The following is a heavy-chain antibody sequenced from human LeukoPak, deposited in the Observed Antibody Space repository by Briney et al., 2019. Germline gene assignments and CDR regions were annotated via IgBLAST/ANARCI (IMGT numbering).Heavy chain of an antibody. CDR3: ARLFEGYYFDY. Sequence: SETLSLTXTVSGGSISSSSYYWGWIRQPPGKGLEWIGSIYYSGSTYYNPSLKSRVTISVDTSKNQFSLKLSSVTAADTAVYYCARLFEGYYFDYWGQGTLVTVSS. V-gene: IGHV4-39*01. CDR2: IYYSGST. J-gene: IGHJ4*02. CDR1: GGSISSSSYY.